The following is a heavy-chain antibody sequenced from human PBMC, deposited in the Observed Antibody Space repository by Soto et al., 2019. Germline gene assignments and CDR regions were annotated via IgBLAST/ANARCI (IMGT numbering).Heavy chain of an antibody. J-gene: IGHJ4*02. CDR2: ISAYNGNT. V-gene: IGHV1-18*01. CDR1: GYTFTSYG. CDR3: ARSSGYYYDSSGYYY. Sequence: WASVKVSCKASGYTFTSYGISWVRQAPGQGLEWMGWISAYNGNTNYAQKLQGRVTMTTDTSTSTAYMELRSLRSDDTAVYYCARSSGYYYDSSGYYYWGQGTLVTVSS. D-gene: IGHD3-22*01.